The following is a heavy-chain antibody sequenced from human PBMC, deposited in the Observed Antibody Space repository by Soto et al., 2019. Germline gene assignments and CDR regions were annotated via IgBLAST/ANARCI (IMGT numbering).Heavy chain of an antibody. J-gene: IGHJ5*02. CDR1: GGSISSGGYC. Sequence: PSETLSLTCTVSGGSISSGGYCWSWIRQHPGKGLEWIGYIYYSGSTYYNPSLKSRVTISVDTSKNQFSLKLSSVTAADTAVYYCARDPAAAGPGWFDPWGQGTLVTVSS. CDR2: IYYSGST. D-gene: IGHD6-13*01. CDR3: ARDPAAAGPGWFDP. V-gene: IGHV4-31*03.